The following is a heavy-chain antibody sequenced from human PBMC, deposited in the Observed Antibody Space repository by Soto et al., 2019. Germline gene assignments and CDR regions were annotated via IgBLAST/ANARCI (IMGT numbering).Heavy chain of an antibody. CDR3: ARDPVQRITIFGVVTASSYFDY. V-gene: IGHV3-30-3*01. D-gene: IGHD3-3*01. CDR1: GFTFSSYA. J-gene: IGHJ4*02. Sequence: GGSLRLSCAASGFTFSSYAMHWVRQTPGKGLEWVAVISYDGSNKYYADSVKGRFTISRDNSKNTLYLQMNSLRAEDTAVYYCARDPVQRITIFGVVTASSYFDYWGQGTLVTVSS. CDR2: ISYDGSNK.